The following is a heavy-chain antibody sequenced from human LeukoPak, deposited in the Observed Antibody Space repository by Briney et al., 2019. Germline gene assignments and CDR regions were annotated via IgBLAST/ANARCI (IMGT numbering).Heavy chain of an antibody. CDR2: IYHSGST. V-gene: IGHV4-30-2*01. Sequence: SETLSLTCTVSGGSISSGGYYWSWIRQPPGKGLEWIGYIYHSGSTYYNPSLKSRVTVSVDRSKNQFSLKLSSVTAADTAVYYCAREPERSLGYCSSTSCHWYFDLWGRGTLVTVSS. CDR3: AREPERSLGYCSSTSCHWYFDL. D-gene: IGHD2-2*01. CDR1: GGSISSGGYY. J-gene: IGHJ2*01.